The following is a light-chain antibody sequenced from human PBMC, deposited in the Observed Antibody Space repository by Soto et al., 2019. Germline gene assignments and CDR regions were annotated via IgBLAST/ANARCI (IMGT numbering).Light chain of an antibody. J-gene: IGKJ4*01. CDR3: QHFDDSLI. Sequence: EVVLTQSPGTLSLSPGERATLSCRSSQSVDSSTLAWYQQKPGQAPRLLISGASKMATGTPDSFSGSGSGTDFTLTISRLEPEDFAVYYCQHFDDSLIFGGGTKVEIK. CDR1: QSVDSST. V-gene: IGKV3-20*01. CDR2: GAS.